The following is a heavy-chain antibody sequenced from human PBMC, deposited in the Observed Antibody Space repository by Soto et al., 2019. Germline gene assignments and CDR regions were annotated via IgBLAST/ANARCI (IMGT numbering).Heavy chain of an antibody. Sequence: SETLSLICAVYGGSFSGYYWSWIRQPPGAGLERMGEINHSGSTNYNPSLKSRVTISVDTSKNQFSLKLSSVTAADTAVYYCAKVDTAMGWFAPWG. J-gene: IGHJ5*02. CDR1: GGSFSGYY. CDR3: AKVDTAMGWFAP. D-gene: IGHD5-18*01. V-gene: IGHV4-34*01. CDR2: INHSGST.